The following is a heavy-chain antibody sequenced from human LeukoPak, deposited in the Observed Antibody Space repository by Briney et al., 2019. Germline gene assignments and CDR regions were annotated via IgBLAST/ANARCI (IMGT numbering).Heavy chain of an antibody. Sequence: GASVKVSCKASGYTFTSYYMHWVRQAPGQGLEWMGIINPSGGSTSYAQKFQGRVTMTRDTSTSTVYMELSSLRSEDTAVYYCARDAGIAVAGTHWFDPWGREPWSPSPQ. J-gene: IGHJ5*02. D-gene: IGHD6-19*01. V-gene: IGHV1-46*01. CDR2: INPSGGST. CDR1: GYTFTSYY. CDR3: ARDAGIAVAGTHWFDP.